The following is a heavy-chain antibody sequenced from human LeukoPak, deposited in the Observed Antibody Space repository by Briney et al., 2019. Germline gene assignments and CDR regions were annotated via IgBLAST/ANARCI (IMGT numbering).Heavy chain of an antibody. CDR2: INSDASTI. CDR1: GLTFSSDW. CDR3: ARERYYDFWSGYYYYGMDV. J-gene: IGHJ6*02. V-gene: IGHV3-74*01. Sequence: GGSLRLSCAASGLTFSSDWMHWVRQVPGKGLVWVSRINSDASTINYADSVKGRFTISRDNAKNTLYLQMNNLRAEDTAVYYCARERYYDFWSGYYYYGMDVWGQGTTVTVSS. D-gene: IGHD3-3*01.